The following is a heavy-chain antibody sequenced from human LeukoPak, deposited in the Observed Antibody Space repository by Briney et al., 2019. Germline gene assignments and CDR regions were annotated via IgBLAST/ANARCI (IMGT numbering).Heavy chain of an antibody. CDR1: GGSISSGGYY. D-gene: IGHD2-21*02. V-gene: IGHV4-31*03. Sequence: SETLSLTCTVSGGSISSGGYYWSWIRQHPGKGLEWIGYIYYSGSTYYNPSLKSRVTISVDTSKNQFSLKLSSVTAADTAVYYCARYFRLAYCGGDCYFYWGQGTLVTVSS. CDR2: IYYSGST. CDR3: ARYFRLAYCGGDCYFY. J-gene: IGHJ4*02.